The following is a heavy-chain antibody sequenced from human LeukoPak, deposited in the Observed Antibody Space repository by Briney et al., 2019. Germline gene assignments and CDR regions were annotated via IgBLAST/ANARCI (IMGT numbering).Heavy chain of an antibody. Sequence: GGSLRLSCAASGFTVSSNYMSWVRQAPGKGLEWVSIIYSGGSTYYADSVKGRFTISRDNSKNTLYLQMNSLRAEDTAVYYCAKAYYYGSGNPGNYFDYWGQGTLVTVSS. J-gene: IGHJ4*02. CDR2: IYSGGST. V-gene: IGHV3-66*01. D-gene: IGHD3-10*01. CDR1: GFTVSSNY. CDR3: AKAYYYGSGNPGNYFDY.